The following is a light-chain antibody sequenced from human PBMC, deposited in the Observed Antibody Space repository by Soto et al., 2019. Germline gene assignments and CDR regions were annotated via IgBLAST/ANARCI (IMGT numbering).Light chain of an antibody. V-gene: IGLV1-40*01. J-gene: IGLJ1*01. CDR2: GNS. Sequence: QSVLTQPPSVSGAPGQRVTISCTGSSSNIGAGYDVHWYQQLPGTAPKLLIYGNSNRPSGVPDRFSGSKSGTSASLAISGLQPDDEADYYCAAWDDTLNGPLNVFGTGTKVTVL. CDR3: AAWDDTLNGPLNV. CDR1: SSNIGAGYD.